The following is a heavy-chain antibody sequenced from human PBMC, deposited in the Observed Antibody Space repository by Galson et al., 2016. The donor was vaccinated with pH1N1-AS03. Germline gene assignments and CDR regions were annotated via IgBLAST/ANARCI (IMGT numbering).Heavy chain of an antibody. CDR1: GFTFSTYG. V-gene: IGHV3-30*03. J-gene: IGHJ4*02. Sequence: SLRLSCAASGFTFSTYGMHWVRQAPGKGLEWVADVSSDESNKYYADSVKGRFTISRDNSKNTLYLQMNSLSAADTAVYYCARDLSYGDYYPYWGQGTLVTVSS. CDR2: VSSDESNK. D-gene: IGHD4-17*01. CDR3: ARDLSYGDYYPY.